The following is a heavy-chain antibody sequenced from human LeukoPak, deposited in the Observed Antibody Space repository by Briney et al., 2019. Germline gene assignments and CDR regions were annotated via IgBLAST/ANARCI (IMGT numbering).Heavy chain of an antibody. J-gene: IGHJ4*02. V-gene: IGHV3-30-3*01. CDR3: ARDALGAIDY. CDR2: MSYDGSDI. D-gene: IGHD1-26*01. Sequence: GGSLEIFWCASGVQFRNYALHWVRQAPGQGLEWVALMSYDGSDIQYIDSVKGRFTISRDNSKNTLYLQMNSLRTGDTAVYYCARDALGAIDYWGQGTLVTVSS. CDR1: GVQFRNYA.